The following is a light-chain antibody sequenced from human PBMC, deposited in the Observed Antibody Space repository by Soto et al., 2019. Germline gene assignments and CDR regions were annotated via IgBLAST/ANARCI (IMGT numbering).Light chain of an antibody. CDR3: QQRSNWPPT. V-gene: IGKV3-11*01. CDR1: QSISSNY. CDR2: ESA. Sequence: MVLSQSPGTLSLTPGERATLSCRASQSISSNYLAWFLQKPGQAPRLLIYESANRATGIPARFSGSGSGTDFTLTISSLEPEDFAVYYCQQRSNWPPTFGQGTKVDIK. J-gene: IGKJ1*01.